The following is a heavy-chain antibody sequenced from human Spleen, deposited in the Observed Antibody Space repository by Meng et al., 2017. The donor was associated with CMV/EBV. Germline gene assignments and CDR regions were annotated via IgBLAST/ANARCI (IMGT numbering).Heavy chain of an antibody. CDR3: ARGGYCSSTSCSGSSYYYYYYGMDV. Sequence: RQDTGKGLEWVGRTRNKANSYTTEYAASVKGRFTISRDDSKNSLYLQMNSLKTEDTAVYYCARGGYCSSTSCSGSSYYYYYYGMDVWGQGTTVTVSS. CDR2: TRNKANSYTT. V-gene: IGHV3-72*01. J-gene: IGHJ6*02. D-gene: IGHD2-2*01.